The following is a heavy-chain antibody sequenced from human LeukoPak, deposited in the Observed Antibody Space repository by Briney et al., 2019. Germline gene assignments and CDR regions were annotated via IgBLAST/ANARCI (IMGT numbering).Heavy chain of an antibody. J-gene: IGHJ4*02. V-gene: IGHV3-30*18. Sequence: GGSLRLSCVASGFTFSSYGMHWVRQAPGKGLEWVAVISYDGSNKYYADSVKGRFTISRDNSKNTLYLQMNSLRAEDTAVYYCAKDLDYYGSGSDYWGQGTLVTVSS. CDR2: ISYDGSNK. D-gene: IGHD3-10*01. CDR1: GFTFSSYG. CDR3: AKDLDYYGSGSDY.